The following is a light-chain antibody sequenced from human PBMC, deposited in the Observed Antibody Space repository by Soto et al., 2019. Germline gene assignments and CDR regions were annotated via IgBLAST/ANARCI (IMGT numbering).Light chain of an antibody. CDR3: QQYGSSTWT. V-gene: IGKV1-12*01. CDR1: QGISSW. CDR2: AAS. J-gene: IGKJ1*01. Sequence: DIQMTQSPSSVSASVGDRVTITCRASQGISSWLAWYQQKPGKAPNLLIYAASSLHSGVPSRFSGSGSGTDFTLTISRLEPEDFAVYYCQQYGSSTWTFGQGTKVDIK.